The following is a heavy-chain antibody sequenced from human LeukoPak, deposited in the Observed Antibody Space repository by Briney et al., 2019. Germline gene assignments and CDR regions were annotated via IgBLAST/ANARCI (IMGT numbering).Heavy chain of an antibody. V-gene: IGHV4-34*01. CDR3: ASLGGRTSDAFDI. D-gene: IGHD3-16*01. CDR2: INHSGST. Sequence: SETLSLTCAVYGGSLSGYYWSWIRQPPGKGLEWIGEINHSGSTNYNPSLKSRVTTSVDTSKNQFSLKLSSVTAADTAVYYCASLGGRTSDAFDIWGQGTMVTVSS. J-gene: IGHJ3*02. CDR1: GGSLSGYY.